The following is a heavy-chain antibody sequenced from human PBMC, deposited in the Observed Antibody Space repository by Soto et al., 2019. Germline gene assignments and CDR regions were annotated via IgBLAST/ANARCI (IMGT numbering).Heavy chain of an antibody. CDR1: GGTFSSYA. CDR3: ARVLTRDYYDSSGYYYYFDY. Sequence: ASVKVSCKASGGTFSSYAISWVRQAPGQGLEWMGGIIPIFGTANYAQKFQGRVTITADKSTSTAYMELSSLRSEDTAVYYCARVLTRDYYDSSGYYYYFDYWGQGTLVTVSS. V-gene: IGHV1-69*06. D-gene: IGHD3-22*01. J-gene: IGHJ4*02. CDR2: IIPIFGTA.